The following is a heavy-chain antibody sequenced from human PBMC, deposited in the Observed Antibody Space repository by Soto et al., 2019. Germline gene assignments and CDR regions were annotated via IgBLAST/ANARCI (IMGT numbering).Heavy chain of an antibody. V-gene: IGHV4-31*03. Sequence: QVQLQESGPGLVKPSQILSLTCTVSGGSISSGGYYWSWIRQHPGKGLEWIGYIYYSGSTCYNPSLKSRVTISVDTSKNQFSLKLSSVTAADTAVYYCAREWRDYYFDYWGQGTLVTVSS. CDR1: GGSISSGGYY. CDR2: IYYSGST. J-gene: IGHJ4*02. CDR3: AREWRDYYFDY.